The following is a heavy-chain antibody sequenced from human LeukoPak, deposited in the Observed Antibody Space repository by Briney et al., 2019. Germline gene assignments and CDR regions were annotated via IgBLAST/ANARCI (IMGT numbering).Heavy chain of an antibody. CDR2: IYYSGST. J-gene: IGHJ4*02. CDR1: GGSLSSSSYY. D-gene: IGHD6-19*01. V-gene: IGHV4-39*01. Sequence: PSETLSLTCTVSGGSLSSSSYYWVGIRQPPGKGLEWIGSIYYSGSTYYKPSPKSRVTISVDTSKNQFSLKLSSVTAADTAVYYCARSGSGWFDYWGQGTLVTVSS. CDR3: ARSGSGWFDY.